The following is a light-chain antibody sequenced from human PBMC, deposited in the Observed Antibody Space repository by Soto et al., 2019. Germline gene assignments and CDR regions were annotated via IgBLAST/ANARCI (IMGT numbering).Light chain of an antibody. CDR3: GTWDSRLSAVV. V-gene: IGLV1-51*01. CDR2: DND. J-gene: IGLJ2*01. CDR1: SSNIGNNF. Sequence: QSVLTQPPSVSAAPGQKVTISCSGSSSNIGNNFVSWYQQLPGTAPKLLIYDNDMRPSGIPDRFSGSKSGTSATLGITGLQTGDEADYYCGTWDSRLSAVVFGGGPKLTVL.